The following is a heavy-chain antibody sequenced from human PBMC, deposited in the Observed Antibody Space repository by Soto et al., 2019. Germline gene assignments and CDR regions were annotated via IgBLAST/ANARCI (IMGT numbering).Heavy chain of an antibody. D-gene: IGHD5-12*01. Sequence: QVQLVQSGAEVKKPGSSVKVSCKTSGDIFSGYSISWVRQAPGQGLEWMGGIIPIFGTTNYAQRFHGRVTITADKSTGTVYMELYSLKSEDTAVYYCATDLGSGYDPGDYWGQRTLVTVSS. J-gene: IGHJ4*02. CDR2: IIPIFGTT. CDR3: ATDLGSGYDPGDY. V-gene: IGHV1-69*14. CDR1: GDIFSGYS.